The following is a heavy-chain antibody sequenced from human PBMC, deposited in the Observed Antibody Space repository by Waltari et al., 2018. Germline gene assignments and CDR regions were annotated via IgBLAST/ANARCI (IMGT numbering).Heavy chain of an antibody. D-gene: IGHD1-1*01. Sequence: EVQLVESGGGLVQPGRSLRLPCTASGFTFGDYAMSWFRQAPGKGLEWVGFIRSKAYGGTTEYAASVKGRFTISRDDSKSIAYLQMNSLKTEDTAVYYCTSRTDPADGMDVWGQGTTVTVSS. V-gene: IGHV3-49*03. CDR1: GFTFGDYA. J-gene: IGHJ6*02. CDR3: TSRTDPADGMDV. CDR2: IRSKAYGGTT.